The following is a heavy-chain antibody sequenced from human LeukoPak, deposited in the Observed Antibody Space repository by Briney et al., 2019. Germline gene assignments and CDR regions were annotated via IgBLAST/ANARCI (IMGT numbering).Heavy chain of an antibody. V-gene: IGHV4-61*02. D-gene: IGHD1-26*01. Sequence: PSQTLSLTCTVSGGSISSGSYYWSWIRQPAGKGLEWIGRIYTSGSTYYNPSLKSRVTISVDTSKSQFSLKLSSVTAADTAVYYCARRVGATAHNFDYWGQGTLVTVSS. CDR1: GGSISSGSYY. CDR3: ARRVGATAHNFDY. CDR2: IYTSGST. J-gene: IGHJ4*02.